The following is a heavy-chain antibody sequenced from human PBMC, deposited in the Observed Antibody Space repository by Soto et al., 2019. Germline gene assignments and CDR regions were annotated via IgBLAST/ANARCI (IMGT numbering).Heavy chain of an antibody. Sequence: EVQLVESGGGLVQPGRSLRLSCAGSGLTFSNYWIHWVRQAPGQGLAWVSRISRDGSSTTYADSVKGRFTISRDFAKNTVYLQMNSLRAEDTAVYYCARESSGYSSYFDYWGQGTLVTVSS. CDR2: ISRDGSST. CDR1: GLTFSNYW. CDR3: ARESSGYSSYFDY. V-gene: IGHV3-74*01. J-gene: IGHJ4*02. D-gene: IGHD5-12*01.